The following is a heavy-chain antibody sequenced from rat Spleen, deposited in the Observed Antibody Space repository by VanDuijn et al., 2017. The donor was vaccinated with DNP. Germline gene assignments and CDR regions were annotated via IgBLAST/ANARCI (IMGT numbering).Heavy chain of an antibody. D-gene: IGHD1-10*01. CDR1: GFTFSDYY. J-gene: IGHJ3*01. Sequence: EVQLVESGGGLVQPGRSLKLSCAASGFTFSDYYMAWVRQAPTKGLEWVAYISHAGGNTYYSDSAQGQFTVSRDDAKSTLYLQMNSLKSEDTATYYCARHDNFDWFAYWGQGTLVTVSS. V-gene: IGHV5-25*01. CDR2: ISHAGGNT. CDR3: ARHDNFDWFAY.